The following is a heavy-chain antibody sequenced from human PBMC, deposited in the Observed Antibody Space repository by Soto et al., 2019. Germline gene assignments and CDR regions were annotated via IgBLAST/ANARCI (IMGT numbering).Heavy chain of an antibody. CDR3: ASCSPYIWGSYRQNWFDP. CDR1: GFTFSDYY. V-gene: IGHV3-11*01. J-gene: IGHJ5*02. D-gene: IGHD3-16*02. Sequence: PGGSLRLSCAASGFTFSDYYMSWIRQAPGKGLEWVSYISSSGSTIYYADSVKGRFTISRDNAKNSLYLQMNSLRAEDTAVYYCASCSPYIWGSYRQNWFDPWGQGTLVTSPQ. CDR2: ISSSGSTI.